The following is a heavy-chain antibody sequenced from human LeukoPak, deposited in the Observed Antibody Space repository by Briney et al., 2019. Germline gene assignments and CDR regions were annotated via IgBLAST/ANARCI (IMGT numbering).Heavy chain of an antibody. D-gene: IGHD3-22*01. CDR3: ARGFGSYYDSSGSSDY. V-gene: IGHV3-48*03. CDR2: ISSSGSTI. J-gene: IGHJ4*02. CDR1: GFTFSSLE. Sequence: GGSLRLSCAASGFTFSSLEMTWVRQAPGKGLEWVSYISSSGSTIYYADSVKGRFTISRDNAKNSLYLQMNSLRAEDTAVYYCARGFGSYYDSSGSSDYWGQGTLVTVSS.